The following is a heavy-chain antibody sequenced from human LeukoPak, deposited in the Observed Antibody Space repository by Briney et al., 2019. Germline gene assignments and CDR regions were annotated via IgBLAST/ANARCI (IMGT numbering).Heavy chain of an antibody. CDR2: IDHIGRT. Sequence: SETLSPTCAVYGESFRGYYWTWIRQTPGKGLEWIGEIDHIGRTTYNPSLKSRVTISVDTSKNQFSLRLTSVTASDTAVYYCARPVRCSATTCTGPFDYWGQGTLVTVSS. CDR1: GESFRGYY. D-gene: IGHD6-19*01. V-gene: IGHV4-34*01. CDR3: ARPVRCSATTCTGPFDY. J-gene: IGHJ4*02.